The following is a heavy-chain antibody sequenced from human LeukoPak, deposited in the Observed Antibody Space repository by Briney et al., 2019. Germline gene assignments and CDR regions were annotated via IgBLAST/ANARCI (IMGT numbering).Heavy chain of an antibody. CDR2: ISAGAGVI. Sequence: GGSLRLSCAASGFTFSDYEMNWVRQAPEKGLEWVSYISAGAGVIFYADSVKGRFSITRDNAKNSLFLQMNSLGAEDTAVYYCARVRTTDTLTGYKQELDYWGRGTLVTVSS. D-gene: IGHD3-9*01. J-gene: IGHJ4*02. CDR3: ARVRTTDTLTGYKQELDY. CDR1: GFTFSDYE. V-gene: IGHV3-48*03.